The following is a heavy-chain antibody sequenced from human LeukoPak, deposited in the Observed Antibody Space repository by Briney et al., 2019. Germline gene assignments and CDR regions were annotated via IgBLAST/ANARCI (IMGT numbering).Heavy chain of an antibody. D-gene: IGHD3-3*01. CDR3: ARVGILRFPSNWFDP. CDR1: GASIRSYY. CDR2: IYYSGST. J-gene: IGHJ5*02. Sequence: SETLSLTCTVSGASIRSYYWSWIRQPPGKGLECIGYIYYSGSTRYNPSLKSRVTISVDTSKNQFSLKLSSVTAADTAVYYCARVGILRFPSNWFDPWGQGTLVTVSS. V-gene: IGHV4-59*01.